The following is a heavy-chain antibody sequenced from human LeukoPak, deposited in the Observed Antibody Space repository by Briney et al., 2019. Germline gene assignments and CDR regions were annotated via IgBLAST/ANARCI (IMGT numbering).Heavy chain of an antibody. D-gene: IGHD3-10*01. Sequence: PGGSLTLSCAASGFTFSSYAMHWVRQAPGKGLEWVAVISYDGSNKYYADSVKGRFTISRDNSKNTLYLQMNSLRAEDTAVYYCARDFSSMVRGVIIDWGQGTLVTVSS. V-gene: IGHV3-30-3*01. CDR2: ISYDGSNK. J-gene: IGHJ4*02. CDR1: GFTFSSYA. CDR3: ARDFSSMVRGVIID.